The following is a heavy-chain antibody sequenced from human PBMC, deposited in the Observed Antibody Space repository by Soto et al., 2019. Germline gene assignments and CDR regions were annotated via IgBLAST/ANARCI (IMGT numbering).Heavy chain of an antibody. Sequence: GSLRLSCAVSGFPFSTYGMSWVRQAPGKGLKWVSSISSSSSYRDYAGSVKGRFTISRDNAKNSLYLQMNSLRAEDTAVYYWARAIRVETVPLPGYWGQGTLVTVPS. V-gene: IGHV3-21*01. CDR3: ARAIRVETVPLPGY. D-gene: IGHD1-1*01. CDR2: ISSSSSYR. CDR1: GFPFSTYG. J-gene: IGHJ4*02.